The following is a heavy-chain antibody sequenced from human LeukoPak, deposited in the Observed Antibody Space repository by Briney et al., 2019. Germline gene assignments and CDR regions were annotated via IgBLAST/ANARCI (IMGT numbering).Heavy chain of an antibody. CDR2: ISAYNGNT. J-gene: IGHJ5*01. CDR3: AQNQRGSVSYFLDS. Sequence: ASVKVSCKASAYTFTSFGITWVRQAPGQGLEWMGWISAYNGNTNYAQKFQGRVTMTTDTSTNTAYMEMRSLRFDDTAVYYCAQNQRGSVSYFLDSWGQGTLVTVSS. V-gene: IGHV1-18*01. D-gene: IGHD1-26*01. CDR1: AYTFTSFG.